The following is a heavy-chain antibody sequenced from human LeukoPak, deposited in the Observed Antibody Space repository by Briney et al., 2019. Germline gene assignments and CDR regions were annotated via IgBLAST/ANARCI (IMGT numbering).Heavy chain of an antibody. CDR2: ISGSGGGT. CDR3: AKRGVVIRVILVGFHKEAFYFDS. D-gene: IGHD3-22*01. V-gene: IGHV3-23*01. Sequence: GGSLRLSCAVAGITLSNYGMSWVRQAPGKGLEWVAGISGSGGGTNYADSVKGRFTISRDNPRNTLYLQMNSLRAEDTAVYFCAKRGVVIRVILVGFHKEAFYFDSWGQGALVTVSS. J-gene: IGHJ4*02. CDR1: GITLSNYG.